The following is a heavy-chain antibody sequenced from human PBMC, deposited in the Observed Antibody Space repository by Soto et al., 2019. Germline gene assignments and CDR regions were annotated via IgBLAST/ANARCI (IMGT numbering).Heavy chain of an antibody. CDR2: IYYSGST. CDR1: GGSVSSGSYY. Sequence: SETLSLTCSVSGGSVSSGSYYWSWIRQPPGKGLEWIGYIYYSGSTNYNPSLKSRVTISVDTSKNQFSLKLSPVTAADTAVYYCARALILTGYYIHDAFDIWGQGTMVTVSS. J-gene: IGHJ3*02. V-gene: IGHV4-61*01. CDR3: ARALILTGYYIHDAFDI. D-gene: IGHD3-9*01.